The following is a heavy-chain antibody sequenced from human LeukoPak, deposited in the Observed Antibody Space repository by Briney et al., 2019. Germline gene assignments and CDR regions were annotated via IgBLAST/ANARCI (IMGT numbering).Heavy chain of an antibody. CDR3: AKVIATIDY. D-gene: IGHD1-26*01. CDR2: IYHSGST. CDR1: GGSISSGGYS. Sequence: PSQTLSLTCAVSGGSISSGGYSWSWIRQPPGKGLEWIGYIYHSGSTYYNPSLKSRVTISVDRSKNQFSLKLSSVTAADTAVYYCAKVIATIDYWGQGTLVTVSS. J-gene: IGHJ4*02. V-gene: IGHV4-30-2*01.